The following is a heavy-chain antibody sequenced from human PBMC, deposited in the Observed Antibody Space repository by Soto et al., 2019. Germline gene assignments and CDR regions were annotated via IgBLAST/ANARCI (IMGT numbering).Heavy chain of an antibody. D-gene: IGHD1-1*01. CDR2: IYYSGST. V-gene: IGHV4-30-4*01. J-gene: IGHJ6*02. CDR1: GGSMSSGYYY. CDR3: ARAPVRNWNDVYYYGMDF. Sequence: KPXETLSLSCTVSGGSMSSGYYYWSWIRQPPGKVLEWIVYIYYSGSTYYNPSLKSRVTISVDTSKNQFSLKLSSVTAADTAVYYCARAPVRNWNDVYYYGMDFWGQGTTVTVSS.